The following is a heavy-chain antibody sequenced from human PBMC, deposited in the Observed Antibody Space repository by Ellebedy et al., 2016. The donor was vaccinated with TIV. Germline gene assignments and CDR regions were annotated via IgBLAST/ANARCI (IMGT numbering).Heavy chain of an antibody. D-gene: IGHD4-17*01. V-gene: IGHV3-7*01. CDR2: IRQDGGEK. Sequence: GESLKISCGASGFSFSSYWMSWVRQAPGKGLEWVANIRQDGGEKYYVDSVKGRFTISRDNAKNSLYLHLNSLRAEDTAMYYCATDGRYGDYLSPTHAFVIWGQGTMVTVSS. CDR1: GFSFSSYW. CDR3: ATDGRYGDYLSPTHAFVI. J-gene: IGHJ3*02.